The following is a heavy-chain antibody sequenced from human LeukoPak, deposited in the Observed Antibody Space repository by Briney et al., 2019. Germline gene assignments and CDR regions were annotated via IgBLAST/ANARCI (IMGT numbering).Heavy chain of an antibody. CDR3: AGRLWRRDGYNLSAFDI. CDR1: GGSITTSSYY. Sequence: SETLSLTCTVSGGSITTSSYYWGWIRQPPGKGLEWIGIIYYSGSTYYNPSLKGRVTISVDTSKNQFSLKLSSVTAADTAVYYCAGRLWRRDGYNLSAFDIWGQGTMVTVSS. D-gene: IGHD5-24*01. V-gene: IGHV4-39*01. J-gene: IGHJ3*02. CDR2: IYYSGST.